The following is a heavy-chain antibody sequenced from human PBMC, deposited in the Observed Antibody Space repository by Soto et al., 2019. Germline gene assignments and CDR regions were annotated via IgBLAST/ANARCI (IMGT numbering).Heavy chain of an antibody. CDR2: IYPGDSDT. J-gene: IGHJ4*02. D-gene: IGHD1-26*01. V-gene: IGHV5-51*01. Sequence: GEPLKISCKASGYRFSTCWIGWVRQRTGQGPEWMAIIYPGDSDTRENPSFQGQVTISADKSSNTVHLQWRSLKASDTAIYYCARLGGIVDTGTWIQWGQGTPVTVSS. CDR3: ARLGGIVDTGTWIQ. CDR1: GYRFSTCW.